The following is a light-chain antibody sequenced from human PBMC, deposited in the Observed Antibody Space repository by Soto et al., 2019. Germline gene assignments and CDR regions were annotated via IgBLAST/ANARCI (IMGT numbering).Light chain of an antibody. CDR3: QHRSNWPRT. V-gene: IGKV3-11*01. J-gene: IGKJ2*01. Sequence: EIVLTQSPATLSLSPGERATLSCRASQSVSTYLAWYQQKPGQAPRLLIYDASNRATGIPARFSGSGSRTDFTLTISSLEPEDFAVYYCQHRSNWPRTFGQGTKLEIK. CDR2: DAS. CDR1: QSVSTY.